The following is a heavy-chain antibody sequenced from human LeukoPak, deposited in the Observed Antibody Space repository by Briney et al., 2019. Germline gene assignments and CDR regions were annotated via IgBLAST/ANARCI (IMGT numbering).Heavy chain of an antibody. CDR2: LYSGSST. CDR1: GLTVSTNY. V-gene: IGHV3-53*01. D-gene: IGHD3-3*02. CDR3: ARVGDHFHWYLDL. Sequence: GGSLRLSCAASGLTVSTNYMNWARQAPGKGLEWVSILYSGSSTYYADSVEGRFIVSRDSSKNTLSLQMNDLRAEDTAVYYCARVGDHFHWYLDLWGRGTMVTVSS. J-gene: IGHJ2*01.